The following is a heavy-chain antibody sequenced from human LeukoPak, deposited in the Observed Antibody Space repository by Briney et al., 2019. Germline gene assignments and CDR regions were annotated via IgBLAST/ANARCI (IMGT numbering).Heavy chain of an antibody. CDR3: ARARRFGEPEDY. J-gene: IGHJ4*02. CDR2: MNPNSGNT. CDR1: GYTFTSYD. V-gene: IGHV1-8*03. D-gene: IGHD3-10*01. Sequence: ASVKVSCKASGYTFTSYDINWVRQATGQGLEWMGWMNPNSGNTGYAQKFQGRVTITRNTSISTAYMELSSLRSEDTAVYYCARARRFGEPEDYWGQGTLVTVSS.